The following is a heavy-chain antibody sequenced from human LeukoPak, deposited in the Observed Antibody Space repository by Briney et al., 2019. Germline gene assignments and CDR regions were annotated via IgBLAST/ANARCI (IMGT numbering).Heavy chain of an antibody. J-gene: IGHJ6*02. V-gene: IGHV3-23*01. CDR1: GFIFTTYA. CDR3: AKDMSDYTNFPDV. D-gene: IGHD4-11*01. CDR2: NSGGGGST. Sequence: GGSLRLSCAASGFIFTTYAMIWVRQAPGKGLEWVSTNSGGGGSTFYADSVKGRFTIFRVNSKNTLYLQMNSLRAEDTAIYYCAKDMSDYTNFPDVWGQGTTVTVSS.